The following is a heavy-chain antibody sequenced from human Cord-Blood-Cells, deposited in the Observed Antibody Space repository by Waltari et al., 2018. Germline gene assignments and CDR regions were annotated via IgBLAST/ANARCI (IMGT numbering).Heavy chain of an antibody. CDR3: ATEQRYCSSTSCYGWFDP. CDR1: GYTLTELS. Sequence: QVQLVQSGAEVKKPGASVKVSCKVSGYTLTELSMHWVRQAPGQGLEWMGGFDPEDGETIYAQKFQGRVTMTEDTSTDTAYMELSSLRSEDTAVYYCATEQRYCSSTSCYGWFDPWGQGTLVTVSS. CDR2: FDPEDGET. V-gene: IGHV1-24*01. D-gene: IGHD2-2*01. J-gene: IGHJ5*02.